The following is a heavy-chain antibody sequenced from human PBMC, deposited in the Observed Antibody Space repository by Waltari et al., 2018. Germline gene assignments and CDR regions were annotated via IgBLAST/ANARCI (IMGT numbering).Heavy chain of an antibody. D-gene: IGHD5-12*01. CDR3: ARHWKRNGYRFDP. CDR1: GGSINRLSFS. J-gene: IGHJ5*02. V-gene: IGHV4-39*01. CDR2: MYYSATT. Sequence: LLLQASGPGLVTPSETLSLTCTVCGGSINRLSFSWGWVRQSPGKGPEWLGSMYYSATTYYNPTLESRLTISADTSKNQFSLRLSSVTAADTAVYYCARHWKRNGYRFDPWGQGTRVTVSS.